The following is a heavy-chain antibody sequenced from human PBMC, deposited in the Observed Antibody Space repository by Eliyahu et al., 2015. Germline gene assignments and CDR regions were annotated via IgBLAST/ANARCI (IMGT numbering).Heavy chain of an antibody. Sequence: EVQLVESGGGLIQPGGSLRLSCAASGLSINTKYMTWVRQAPGKGLEWVSVIYTGGTIYYGDSVKGRFTISRDDSKNTLYLQMNSLRAEDTALYYCAAGVWFGELFRHWGQGTLVTVSS. CDR3: AAGVWFGELFRH. V-gene: IGHV3-53*01. J-gene: IGHJ1*01. CDR1: GLSINTKY. D-gene: IGHD3-10*01. CDR2: IYTGGTI.